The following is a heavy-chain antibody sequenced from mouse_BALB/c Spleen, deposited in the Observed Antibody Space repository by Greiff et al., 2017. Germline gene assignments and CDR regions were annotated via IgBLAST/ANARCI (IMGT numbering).Heavy chain of an antibody. J-gene: IGHJ2*01. CDR3: ARSKSSYAFDY. CDR1: GYTFTDYY. V-gene: IGHV1-19*01. CDR2: VNPYNGGT. Sequence: EVQLQQSGPELVKPGASVKMSCKASGYTFTDYYMDWVKQSHGESFEWIGRVNPYNGGTSYNQKFKGKATLTVDKSSSTAYMELNSLTSEDSAVYYCARSKSSYAFDYWGQGTTLTVSS. D-gene: IGHD1-1*01.